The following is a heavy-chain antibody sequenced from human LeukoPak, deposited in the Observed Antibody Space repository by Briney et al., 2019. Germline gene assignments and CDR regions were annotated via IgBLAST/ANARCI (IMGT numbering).Heavy chain of an antibody. V-gene: IGHV4-4*07. CDR3: ARDREWLDAFDI. Sequence: SETLSLTCTVSGGSISSYYWSWIRQPAGKGLEGIGRIYTSGSTNYNPSLKRRGTISVDTSKKQYSLKLSSVTAADTAVYYCARDREWLDAFDIWGQGTMVTVSS. J-gene: IGHJ3*02. CDR1: GGSISSYY. CDR2: IYTSGST. D-gene: IGHD6-19*01.